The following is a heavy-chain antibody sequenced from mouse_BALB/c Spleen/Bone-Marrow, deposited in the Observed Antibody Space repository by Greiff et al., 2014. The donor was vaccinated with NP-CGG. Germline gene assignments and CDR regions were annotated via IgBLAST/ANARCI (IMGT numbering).Heavy chain of an antibody. CDR1: GFNIKDTY. CDR2: IDPASGKT. V-gene: IGHV14-3*02. D-gene: IGHD5-5*01. CDR3: SRGYYDYLFALDY. Sequence: VHVKQSGAELVKPGASVKLSCTASGFNIKDTYIYWVKQRPEQGLEWVGRIDPASGKTKYDPKFQGKATIAADTSSNTAYLQLSSLTSEDTAVYYCSRGYYDYLFALDYWGHGTSVTVSS. J-gene: IGHJ4*01.